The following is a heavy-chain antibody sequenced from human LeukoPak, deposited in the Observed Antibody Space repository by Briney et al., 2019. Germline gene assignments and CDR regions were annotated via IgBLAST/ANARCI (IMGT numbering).Heavy chain of an antibody. CDR3: ARDQEAFDY. V-gene: IGHV1-46*01. CDR1: GYTFTGCY. J-gene: IGHJ4*02. CDR2: IYPRDGST. Sequence: VASVRVSCKTSGYTFTGCYMHWVRQAPGQGLEWMGMIYPRDGSTSYAQKFQGRVTVTRDTSTSTVHMELSGLRSEDTAVYYCARDQEAFDYWGQGTLVTVSS.